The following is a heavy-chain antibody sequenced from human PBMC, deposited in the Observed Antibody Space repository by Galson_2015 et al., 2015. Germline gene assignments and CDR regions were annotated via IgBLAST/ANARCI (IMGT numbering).Heavy chain of an antibody. CDR2: MNPNSGNT. Sequence: SVKVSCKASGYTFTSYDINWVRQATGQGLEWMGWMNPNSGNTGYAQKFQGRVTMTRNTSISTAYMELSSLRSENTAVYYCARGPSEGQLRLSDYYYYYYMDVWGKGTTVTVSS. CDR1: GYTFTSYD. CDR3: ARGPSEGQLRLSDYYYYYYMDV. V-gene: IGHV1-8*01. D-gene: IGHD6-13*01. J-gene: IGHJ6*03.